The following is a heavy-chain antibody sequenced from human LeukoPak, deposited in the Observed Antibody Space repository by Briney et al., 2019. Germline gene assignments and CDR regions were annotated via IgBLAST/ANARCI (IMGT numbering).Heavy chain of an antibody. V-gene: IGHV4-39*01. CDR3: ARRPYCSSTSCYNRYFDY. CDR1: GGSISSSSYY. D-gene: IGHD2-2*02. CDR2: IYYSGST. Sequence: PSETLSLTCTVSGGSISSSSYYWGWIRQPLGKGLEWIGSIYYSGSTYYSPSLKSRVTISVDTSKNQFSLKLSSVIAADTAVYYCARRPYCSSTSCYNRYFDYWGQGTLVTVSS. J-gene: IGHJ4*02.